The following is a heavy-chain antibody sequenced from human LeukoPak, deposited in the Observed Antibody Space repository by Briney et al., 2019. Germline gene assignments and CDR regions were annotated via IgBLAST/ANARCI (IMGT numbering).Heavy chain of an antibody. V-gene: IGHV3-23*01. CDR3: AKGGYDSSGYYFFDY. CDR2: ITGSGDSS. D-gene: IGHD3-22*01. Sequence: PGGSLRLSCAASGFTLSSYAMSWVRQAPGKGLEWVSTITGSGDSSYLADSVKGRFTISRDNSKNTLSLQMNSLRAEDTAVYYCAKGGYDSSGYYFFDYWGQGTLVTVSS. J-gene: IGHJ4*02. CDR1: GFTLSSYA.